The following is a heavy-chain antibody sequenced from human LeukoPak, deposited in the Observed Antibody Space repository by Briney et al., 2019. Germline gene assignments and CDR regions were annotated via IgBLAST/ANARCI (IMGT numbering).Heavy chain of an antibody. J-gene: IGHJ4*02. CDR2: VIPILGTT. Sequence: SLKVSCKASGTTFSRSAISWVRQAPGQGLEWMGGVIPILGTTNYAQKFQDRVSITTDESTSTAYMEVSSLRSVDTAVYYCARDDGSATLGFDSWGQGTLVNVSS. CDR3: ARDDGSATLGFDS. CDR1: GTTFSRSA. V-gene: IGHV1-69*05. D-gene: IGHD1-26*01.